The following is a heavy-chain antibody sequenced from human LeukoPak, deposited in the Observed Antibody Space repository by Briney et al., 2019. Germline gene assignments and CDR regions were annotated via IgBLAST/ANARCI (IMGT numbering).Heavy chain of an antibody. J-gene: IGHJ4*02. V-gene: IGHV3-23*01. Sequence: AGGSLRLSCAASGFTFSSYAMSWVRQAPGKGLEWVSTISGSGGITYYADSVKGRFTISRDNSKNTLYLQMNSLRAEDTAVYYCAKFSDSSGYYSWDCWGQGTLVTVSS. CDR3: AKFSDSSGYYSWDC. CDR2: ISGSGGIT. CDR1: GFTFSSYA. D-gene: IGHD3-22*01.